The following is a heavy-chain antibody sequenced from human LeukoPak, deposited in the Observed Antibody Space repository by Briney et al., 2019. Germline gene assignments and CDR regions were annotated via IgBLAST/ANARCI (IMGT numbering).Heavy chain of an antibody. CDR2: ISGSGGST. CDR3: AKDRVHCTNGVCYKGSFDY. CDR1: GFTFSSYA. V-gene: IGHV3-23*01. Sequence: GGSLRLSCAASGFTFSSYAMSWVRQAPGKGLEWVSAISGSGGSTYYADSVKGRFTISRDNSKNTLYLQMNSLRAEDTAVYYCAKDRVHCTNGVCYKGSFDYWGQGTLVTVSS. J-gene: IGHJ4*02. D-gene: IGHD2-8*01.